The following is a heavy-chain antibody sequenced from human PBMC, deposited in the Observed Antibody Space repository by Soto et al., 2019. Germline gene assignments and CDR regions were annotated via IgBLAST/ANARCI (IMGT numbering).Heavy chain of an antibody. CDR1: GFNFGVFG. V-gene: IGHV3-30*03. CDR3: ALTRRSSLLEVAGPGFEY. J-gene: IGHJ4*02. Sequence: QVRLVESGGGVVQPGRSLSLSCAASGFNFGVFGMHWVRQAPGKGLEWLSVLSYEGSEEYYADSVRGRFTISRDNSKNNLFLQMDSLRVYDTGVYYCALTRRSSLLEVAGPGFEYWGQGTLVTVS. CDR2: LSYEGSEE. D-gene: IGHD6-19*01.